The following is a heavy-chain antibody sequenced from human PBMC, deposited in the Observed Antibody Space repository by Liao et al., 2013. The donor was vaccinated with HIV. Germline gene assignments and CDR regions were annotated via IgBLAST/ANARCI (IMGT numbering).Heavy chain of an antibody. V-gene: IGHV4-59*01. CDR2: IYYSGST. J-gene: IGHJ3*02. CDR3: ARGLNYYDSSGYYWDDAFDI. Sequence: QVQLQESGPGLVKPSETLSLTCTVSGGSISSYYWSWIRQPPGKGLEWIGYIYYSGSTNYNPSLKSRVTISVDTSKNQFSLKLSSVTAADTAVYYCARGLNYYDSSGYYWDDAFDIWGQGTMVTVSS. D-gene: IGHD3-22*01. CDR1: GGSISSYY.